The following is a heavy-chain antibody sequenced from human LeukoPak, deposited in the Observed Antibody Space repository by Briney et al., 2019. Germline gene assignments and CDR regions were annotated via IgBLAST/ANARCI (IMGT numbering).Heavy chain of an antibody. CDR1: GESFSGYY. V-gene: IGHV4-34*01. CDR3: ARGFYSGYDSDPFDY. J-gene: IGHJ4*02. D-gene: IGHD5-12*01. CDR2: INHSGTT. Sequence: MSSETLSLTCAVYGESFSGYYWSWIRQPPGKGLEWIGEINHSGTTNYNPSLKSRVNISVDASKSHFSLKLSSVTAADTAVYYCARGFYSGYDSDPFDYWGQGTLVTVSS.